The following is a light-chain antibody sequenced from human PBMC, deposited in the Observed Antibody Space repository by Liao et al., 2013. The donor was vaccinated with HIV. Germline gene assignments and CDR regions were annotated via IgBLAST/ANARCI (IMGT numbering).Light chain of an antibody. CDR1: KLGDKY. J-gene: IGLJ2*01. CDR2: QDS. V-gene: IGLV3-1*01. CDR3: QSADSSGTHVV. Sequence: SYELTQPPSVSVSPGQTASITCSGDKLGDKYACWYQQKPGQSPVLVIYQDSKRPSGIPERFSGSNSGTTVTLTISGVQAEDEADYYCQSADSSGTHVVFGGGTKLTVL.